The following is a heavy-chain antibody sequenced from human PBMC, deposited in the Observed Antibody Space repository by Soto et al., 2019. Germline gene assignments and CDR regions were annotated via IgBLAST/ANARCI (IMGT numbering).Heavy chain of an antibody. D-gene: IGHD1-26*01. CDR3: ARDHGGSYDYYGDYYYYGMDV. Sequence: QSQTLSLTCAISGDSVSSNSAAWNWIRQSPSRGLEWLGRTYYRSKWYNDYAVSVKSRITINPDTSKNQFSLQLNSVTPEDTAVYYCARDHGGSYDYYGDYYYYGMDVWGQGTTVTVSS. CDR1: GDSVSSNSAA. V-gene: IGHV6-1*01. J-gene: IGHJ6*02. CDR2: TYYRSKWYN.